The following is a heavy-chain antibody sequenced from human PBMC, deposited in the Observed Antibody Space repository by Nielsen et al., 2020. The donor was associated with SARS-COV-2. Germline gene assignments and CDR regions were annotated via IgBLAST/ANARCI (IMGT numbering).Heavy chain of an antibody. D-gene: IGHD4-17*01. CDR2: ILHYGGNV. Sequence: GESLKISCTASGFSFMTYNMHWVCQAPGKGLEWVAAILHYGGNVYHADSVKGRFTISRDNSRNTLYLQMNTLRPEDTAVYSCARDAYGDLIYGMDVWGRGTTVTVSS. CDR3: ARDAYGDLIYGMDV. V-gene: IGHV3-30*04. CDR1: GFSFMTYN. J-gene: IGHJ6*02.